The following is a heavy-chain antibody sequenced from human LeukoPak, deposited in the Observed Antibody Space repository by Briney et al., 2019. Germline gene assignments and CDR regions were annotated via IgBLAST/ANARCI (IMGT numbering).Heavy chain of an antibody. CDR2: IIPIFGTA. CDR3: ARPYCSGGSCSPGYYGMDV. J-gene: IGHJ6*04. CDR1: GGTFSSYA. D-gene: IGHD2-15*01. V-gene: IGHV1-69*06. Sequence: SVKVSCKASGGTFSSYAISWVRQAPGQGLEWMGGIIPIFGTANYAQKFQGRVTITADKSTSTAYMELSSLRSEDTAVYYCARPYCSGGSCSPGYYGMDVWGEGTTVTVSS.